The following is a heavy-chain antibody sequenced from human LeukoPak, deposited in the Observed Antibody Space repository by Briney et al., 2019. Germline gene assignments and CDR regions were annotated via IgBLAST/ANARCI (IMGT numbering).Heavy chain of an antibody. D-gene: IGHD6-19*01. CDR2: IIPILGIA. V-gene: IGHV1-69*04. J-gene: IGHJ5*02. Sequence: SVKVSCKASGYTFTSYGISWVRQAPGQGLEWMGRIIPILGIANYAQKFQGRVTITADKSTSTAYMELSSLRSEDTAVYYCAPYSSGWYDWFDPWGQGTLVTVSS. CDR1: GYTFTSYG. CDR3: APYSSGWYDWFDP.